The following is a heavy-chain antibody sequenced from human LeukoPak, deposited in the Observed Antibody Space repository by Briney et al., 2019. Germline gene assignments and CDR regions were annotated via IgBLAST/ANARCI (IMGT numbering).Heavy chain of an antibody. V-gene: IGHV3-30*02. Sequence: PGGSLRLSCAASGFPFSSYGMHWVRQAPGKGLEWVAFIPYDGSDKFYADSVKGRFTISRDNAKTSLYLQMNSLRAEDTAVYYCARHLSGVTGYTYGRGIDYWGQGTLVTVSS. J-gene: IGHJ4*02. D-gene: IGHD5-18*01. CDR1: GFPFSSYG. CDR2: IPYDGSDK. CDR3: ARHLSGVTGYTYGRGIDY.